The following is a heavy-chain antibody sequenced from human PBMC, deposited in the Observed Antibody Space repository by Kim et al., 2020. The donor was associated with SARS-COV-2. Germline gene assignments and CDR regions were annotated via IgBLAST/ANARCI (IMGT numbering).Heavy chain of an antibody. J-gene: IGHJ4*02. D-gene: IGHD2-2*02. Sequence: SYAVFSQSKRTNYNPSLKSRVTISVDTSKNQFSLKLSSVTAADTAVYYCARQGIVVVPAAIYFDYWGQGTLVIVSS. CDR3: ARQGIVVVPAAIYFDY. CDR2: FSQSKRT. V-gene: IGHV4-34*01.